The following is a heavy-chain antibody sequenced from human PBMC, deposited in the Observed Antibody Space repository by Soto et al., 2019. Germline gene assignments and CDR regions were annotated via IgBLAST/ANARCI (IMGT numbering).Heavy chain of an antibody. V-gene: IGHV4-4*02. CDR2: IYHSGST. CDR3: ARWGRFYDILTGPRSYYYGMDV. CDR1: GGSLTSSKL. Sequence: PSETPSPTCAGSGGSLTSSKLWGWGPPPPGEGVGGVGEIYHSGSTNYNPSLKSRVTISVDKSKNQFSLKLSSVTAADTAVYYCARWGRFYDILTGPRSYYYGMDVWGQGTTVTVSS. D-gene: IGHD3-9*01. J-gene: IGHJ6*02.